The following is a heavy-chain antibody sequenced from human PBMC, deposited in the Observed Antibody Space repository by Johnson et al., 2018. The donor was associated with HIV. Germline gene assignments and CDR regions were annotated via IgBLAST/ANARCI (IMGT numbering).Heavy chain of an antibody. Sequence: QVQLVESGGGLVKPGGSLRLSCVASGFTFSDYYMSWIRQAPGKGLEWVSYISSTGSSIKYVDSVKGRFTISRDNPKNSRYLQMNSLRAEDTAVYYCARGGFTMIVVAYWGQGTMVTVSS. D-gene: IGHD3-22*01. CDR1: GFTFSDYY. V-gene: IGHV3-11*04. CDR3: ARGGFTMIVVAY. CDR2: ISSTGSSI. J-gene: IGHJ3*01.